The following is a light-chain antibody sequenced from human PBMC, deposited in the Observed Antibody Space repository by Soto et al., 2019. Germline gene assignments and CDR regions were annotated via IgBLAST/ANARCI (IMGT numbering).Light chain of an antibody. CDR2: EVD. V-gene: IGLV2-8*01. Sequence: QSALTQPPSASGSPGQSVTISCTGTSSDVGAYKYVSWYQQHPGKAPKLMIYEVDKRPSGVPDRFSGSKSGNTAFLTVSGLQVEDEADYYCNSYAGSNNWVFGGGTKLTVL. CDR3: NSYAGSNNWV. J-gene: IGLJ3*02. CDR1: SSDVGAYKY.